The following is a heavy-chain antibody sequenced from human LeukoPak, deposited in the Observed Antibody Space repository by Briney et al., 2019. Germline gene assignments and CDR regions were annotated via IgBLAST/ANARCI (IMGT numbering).Heavy chain of an antibody. CDR1: GYTFTTYD. V-gene: IGHV1-8*01. CDR2: MNPNSGNT. J-gene: IGHJ4*02. D-gene: IGHD6-13*01. Sequence: SSVKVSCKASGYTFTTYDINWVRQAAGQGLEWMGWMNPNSGNTGNAQKFQGRVTMTRNTSISAAYMELTSLTSEDTAVYFCARIAAPGNRRLNFWGQGTLVTVSS. CDR3: ARIAAPGNRRLNF.